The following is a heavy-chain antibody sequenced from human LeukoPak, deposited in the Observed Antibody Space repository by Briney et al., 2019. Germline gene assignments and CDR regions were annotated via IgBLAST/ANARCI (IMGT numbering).Heavy chain of an antibody. CDR1: GFTFSSYG. CDR2: ISYDGSNK. Sequence: PGRSLRLSCAASGFTFSSYGMHWVRQAPGKGLEWVAVISYDGSNKYYADSVKGRFTISRDNSKNRLYLQMNSLRAEDTAVYYCVKDRVSISSSGYFDYWAREPWSPSPQ. CDR3: VKDRVSISSSGYFDY. J-gene: IGHJ4*02. D-gene: IGHD6-13*01. V-gene: IGHV3-30*18.